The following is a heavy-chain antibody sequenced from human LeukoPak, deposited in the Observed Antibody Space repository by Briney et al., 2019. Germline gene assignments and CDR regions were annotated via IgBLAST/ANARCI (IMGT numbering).Heavy chain of an antibody. D-gene: IGHD3-10*01. Sequence: PSETLSLTCAVYGGSFSGYYWSWIRQPPGKGLEWIGEINHRGSTNYNPSLKSRVTISVDTSKNQFSLKLSSVTAADTAVYYCARVVGYYGSGSYWTYYFDYWGQGTLVTVSS. J-gene: IGHJ4*02. V-gene: IGHV4-34*01. CDR3: ARVVGYYGSGSYWTYYFDY. CDR1: GGSFSGYY. CDR2: INHRGST.